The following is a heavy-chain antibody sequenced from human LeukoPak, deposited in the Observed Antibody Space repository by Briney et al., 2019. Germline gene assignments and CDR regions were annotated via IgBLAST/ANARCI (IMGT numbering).Heavy chain of an antibody. CDR2: INHSGST. CDR1: GGSFSGYY. Sequence: SETLSLTCAVYGGSFSGYYWSWIRQPPGKGLEWIGEINHSGSTNYNPSLKSRVTISVDTSKNQFSLKLSSVTAADAAVYYCVRELVDIVVVVGAMTQPYYFDYWGQGTLVTVSS. V-gene: IGHV4-34*01. CDR3: VRELVDIVVVVGAMTQPYYFDY. D-gene: IGHD2-15*01. J-gene: IGHJ4*02.